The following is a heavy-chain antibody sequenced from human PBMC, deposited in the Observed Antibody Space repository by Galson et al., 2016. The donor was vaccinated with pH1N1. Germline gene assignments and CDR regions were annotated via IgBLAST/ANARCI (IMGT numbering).Heavy chain of an antibody. CDR3: ARELRGGSFDV. V-gene: IGHV1-2*02. CDR2: ILPNSGDT. J-gene: IGHJ3*01. D-gene: IGHD2-15*01. CDR1: GYTFTDYY. Sequence: SVKVSCKASGYTFTDYYIHWVRQAPGQGLEWMGLILPNSGDTNFAKKFQGRVTMTTDTSISTAYMELTRLTSDDTAVYFCARELRGGSFDVWGQGTVVTVSS.